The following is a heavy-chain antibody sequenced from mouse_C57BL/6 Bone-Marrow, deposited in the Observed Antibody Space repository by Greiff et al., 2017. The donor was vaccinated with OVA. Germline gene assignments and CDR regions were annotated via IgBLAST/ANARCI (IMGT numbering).Heavy chain of an antibody. J-gene: IGHJ1*03. CDR1: GYTFTSSW. CDR3: ASGGLYYGSSHWYFAV. Sequence: QVQLQQPGAELVKPGASVKLSCKASGYTFTSSWMQWVNQRPGQGLEWIGEIDPSDSYNNYNQKLKGKGKLTVDTYYSTAYMQLSSLTSEDSAVYYCASGGLYYGSSHWYFAVWGTGTTVTVSS. CDR2: IDPSDSYN. V-gene: IGHV1-50*01. D-gene: IGHD1-1*01.